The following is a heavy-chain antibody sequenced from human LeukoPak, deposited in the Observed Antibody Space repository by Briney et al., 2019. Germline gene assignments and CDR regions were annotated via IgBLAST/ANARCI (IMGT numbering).Heavy chain of an antibody. CDR2: IIPILGIA. D-gene: IGHD3-10*01. V-gene: IGHV1-69*04. CDR1: GGTFSSYA. J-gene: IGHJ4*02. Sequence: SVKVSCKASGGTFSSYAISWVRQAPGQGLEWMGRIIPILGIANYAQKFQGRVTITADKSTSTAYMELSSLRSEDTAVYYCVREQALYGSGSYWIYFFDYWGQGTLVTVSS. CDR3: VREQALYGSGSYWIYFFDY.